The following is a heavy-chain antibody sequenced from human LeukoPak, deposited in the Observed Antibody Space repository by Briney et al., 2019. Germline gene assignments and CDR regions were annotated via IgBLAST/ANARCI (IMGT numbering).Heavy chain of an antibody. CDR2: IRTEAYDGAT. D-gene: IGHD3-16*01. Sequence: GGSLRLSCAASGFTFGDYAMSWVRQAPGKGLEWVGFIRTEAYDGATDYGASVKGRFTISRDDSKNIAYLQMNSLNTEDTAVYYCTRTFGYYYFYMDVWGKGTTVTLSS. CDR3: TRTFGYYYFYMDV. J-gene: IGHJ6*03. CDR1: GFTFGDYA. V-gene: IGHV3-49*04.